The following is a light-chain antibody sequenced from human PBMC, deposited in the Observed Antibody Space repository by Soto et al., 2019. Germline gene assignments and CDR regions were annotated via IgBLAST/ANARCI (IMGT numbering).Light chain of an antibody. CDR2: DAS. CDR1: QSISGW. V-gene: IGKV1-5*01. J-gene: IGKJ2*01. CDR3: QQYNSYSYT. Sequence: DIQMTQSPSTLSASVGDRVTITCRASQSISGWLAWYQQKPGKAPKLLIYDASSLESGVPSRFSGSGSGTEFTLTISSLQPDDCATYYCQQYNSYSYTFGQGTRLEIK.